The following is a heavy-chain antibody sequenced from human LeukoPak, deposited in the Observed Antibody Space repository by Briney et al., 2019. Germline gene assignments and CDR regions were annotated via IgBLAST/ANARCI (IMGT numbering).Heavy chain of an antibody. CDR2: ISSSSSYI. CDR1: GFTFSSYG. Sequence: GGSLRLSCAASGFTFSSYGMHWVRQAPGKGLEWVSSISSSSSYIYYADSVKGRFTISRDNAKNSLYLQMNSLRAEDTAVYYCARKGSGGNAGAFDIWGQGTMVTVSS. CDR3: ARKGSGGNAGAFDI. J-gene: IGHJ3*02. D-gene: IGHD4-23*01. V-gene: IGHV3-21*01.